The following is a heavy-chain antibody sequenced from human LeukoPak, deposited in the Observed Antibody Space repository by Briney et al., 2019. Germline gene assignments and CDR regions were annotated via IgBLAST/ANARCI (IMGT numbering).Heavy chain of an antibody. D-gene: IGHD5-18*01. CDR3: AREFKSGYGMWA. CDR2: ISYDGSNK. Sequence: GGSLRLSCAASGFTFSYYTMHWVRQAPGKGLEWVAVISYDGSNKYYADSVKGRFTISRDNSKNTLYLQMNSLRAEDTAVYYCAREFKSGYGMWAWGQGTLVTVSS. CDR1: GFTFSYYT. V-gene: IGHV3-30-3*01. J-gene: IGHJ5*02.